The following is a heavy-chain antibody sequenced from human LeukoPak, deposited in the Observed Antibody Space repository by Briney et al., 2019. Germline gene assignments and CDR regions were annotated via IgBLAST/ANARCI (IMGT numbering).Heavy chain of an antibody. Sequence: ASVKVSCKASGYIFTDYYMHWVRQAPGQELGWMGRINPNSGGTNYAQKFQGRVTMTRDTCISTAYMELSSLRSEDTAVYYCARSRRPGIAAAGTTWGQGTLVTVSS. D-gene: IGHD6-13*01. V-gene: IGHV1/OR15-1*04. CDR2: INPNSGGT. CDR3: ARSRRPGIAAAGTT. CDR1: GYIFTDYY. J-gene: IGHJ5*02.